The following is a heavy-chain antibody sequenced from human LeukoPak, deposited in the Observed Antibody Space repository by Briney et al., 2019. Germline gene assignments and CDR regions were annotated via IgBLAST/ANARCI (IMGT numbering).Heavy chain of an antibody. Sequence: SGPTLVNPTQTLTLTCTFSGFSLSTSGMRVSWIRQPPGKALEWLARIDWDDDKLYSTSLKTRLTISKDTSKNQVVLTMTNMDPVDTATYYCARIPVGEGGFDYWGQGTLVTVSS. D-gene: IGHD3-10*01. CDR1: GFSLSTSGMR. V-gene: IGHV2-70*04. CDR2: IDWDDDK. CDR3: ARIPVGEGGFDY. J-gene: IGHJ4*02.